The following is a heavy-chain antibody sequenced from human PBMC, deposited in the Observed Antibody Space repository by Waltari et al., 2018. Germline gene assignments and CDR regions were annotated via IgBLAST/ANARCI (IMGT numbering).Heavy chain of an antibody. CDR1: GGSFSGYY. CDR3: ARVLRDFWSGYFDY. Sequence: QVQLQQWGAGLLKPSETLSLTCAVYGGSFSGYYWSWIRQPPGKGLEWIGEINHSGSTNYNPSLEKRVTISVDTSKSQFSLKLSSVTAADTAVYYCARVLRDFWSGYFDYWGQGTLVTVSS. J-gene: IGHJ4*02. CDR2: INHSGST. D-gene: IGHD3-3*01. V-gene: IGHV4-34*01.